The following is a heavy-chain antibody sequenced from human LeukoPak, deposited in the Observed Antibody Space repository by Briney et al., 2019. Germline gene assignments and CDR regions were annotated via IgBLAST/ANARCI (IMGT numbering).Heavy chain of an antibody. Sequence: SVKVSCKASGGTFSSYAISWVRQAPGQGLEWMGGIIPIFGTANYAQKFQGRVTITADESTSTAYMELSSLRSEGTAVYYCARGREYQYGDYWGQGTLVAVSS. D-gene: IGHD2-2*01. CDR3: ARGREYQYGDY. V-gene: IGHV1-69*13. CDR1: GGTFSSYA. J-gene: IGHJ4*02. CDR2: IIPIFGTA.